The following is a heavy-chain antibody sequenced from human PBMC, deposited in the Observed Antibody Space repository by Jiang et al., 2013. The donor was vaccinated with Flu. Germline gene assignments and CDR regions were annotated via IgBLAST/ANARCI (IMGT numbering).Heavy chain of an antibody. CDR2: IYPGDSDT. J-gene: IGHJ4*02. Sequence: GAEVKKPGESLKISCKGSGYRFTNSWIGWVRQMPGKGLEWLGIIYPGDSDTRYSPSFQGQVTISADKSISTAYLQWSSLKASDTAMYYCARGKVEMATMYTYWGQGTLVTVSS. V-gene: IGHV5-51*01. D-gene: IGHD5-24*01. CDR3: ARGKVEMATMYTY. CDR1: GYRFTNSW.